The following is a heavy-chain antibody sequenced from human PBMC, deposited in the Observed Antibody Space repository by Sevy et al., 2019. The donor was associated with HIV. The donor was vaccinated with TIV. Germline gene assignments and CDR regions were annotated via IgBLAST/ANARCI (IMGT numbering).Heavy chain of an antibody. CDR2: IYHSGST. Sequence: SETLSLTCTVSGGSISSFYWSWIRQPPGKGLEWIGNIYHSGSTNYNPSLKSRVTISIDTSKNQFSLRLSSVTAADTAVYYCARAGGWIYPWGQGTLVTVSS. CDR1: GGSISSFY. V-gene: IGHV4-59*01. J-gene: IGHJ5*02. CDR3: ARAGGWIYP. D-gene: IGHD3-10*01.